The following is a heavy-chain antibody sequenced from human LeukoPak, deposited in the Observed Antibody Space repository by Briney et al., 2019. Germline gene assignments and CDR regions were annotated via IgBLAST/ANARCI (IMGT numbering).Heavy chain of an antibody. CDR3: ASPHFRIAARPEDAFDI. CDR1: GYSFTSYW. D-gene: IGHD6-6*01. CDR2: IYPGDSDT. J-gene: IGHJ3*02. V-gene: IGHV5-51*01. Sequence: GESLKISCKGSGYSFTSYWIGWVRQMPGKGLEWMGIIYPGDSDTRYSPSFQGQVTISADKSISTAYLQWSSLKASDTAMYYCASPHFRIAARPEDAFDIWGQGTMVTVSS.